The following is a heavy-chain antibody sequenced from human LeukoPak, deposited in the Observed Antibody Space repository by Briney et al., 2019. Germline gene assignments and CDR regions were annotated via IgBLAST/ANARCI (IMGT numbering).Heavy chain of an antibody. CDR2: ISGSGGST. Sequence: GGSLRLSCAASGFTFSSYVMSWVRQAPGKGLEWVSTISGSGGSTYYADSVKGRFTISRDNPKNTLSLQMNSLRAEDTAVYYCARLFSDTYPRYFDLWGRGTLVTVSS. CDR3: ARLFSDTYPRYFDL. J-gene: IGHJ2*01. CDR1: GFTFSSYV. V-gene: IGHV3-23*01. D-gene: IGHD2-21*01.